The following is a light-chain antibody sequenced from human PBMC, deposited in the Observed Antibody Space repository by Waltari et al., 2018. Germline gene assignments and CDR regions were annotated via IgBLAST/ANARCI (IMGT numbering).Light chain of an antibody. CDR1: QSVSRY. J-gene: IGKJ2*01. Sequence: EIVLTQSPATLSLSPGERATLSCRASQSVSRYLVWYQQKPGQAPRLLIYDASNRATGIPARFSGSGSGTDYTLTISSLEAEDFAVYYCQQYYRNPYTFGQGTNLEI. CDR2: DAS. CDR3: QQYYRNPYT. V-gene: IGKV3-11*01.